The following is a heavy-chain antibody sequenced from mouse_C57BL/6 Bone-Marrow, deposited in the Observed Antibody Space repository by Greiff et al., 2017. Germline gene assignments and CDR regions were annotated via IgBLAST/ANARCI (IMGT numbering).Heavy chain of an antibody. CDR1: GFNIKDDY. Sequence: VQLKQSGAELVRPGASVKLSCTASGFNIKDDYMHWVKQRPEQGLEWIGWIDPENGDTEYTSKFQGKATITADTSSNTAYLQLSSLTSEDTAVDYCTTNAPYHDRRYYYAMDYWGQGTSVTVSS. D-gene: IGHD2-4*01. V-gene: IGHV14-4*01. CDR3: TTNAPYHDRRYYYAMDY. J-gene: IGHJ4*01. CDR2: IDPENGDT.